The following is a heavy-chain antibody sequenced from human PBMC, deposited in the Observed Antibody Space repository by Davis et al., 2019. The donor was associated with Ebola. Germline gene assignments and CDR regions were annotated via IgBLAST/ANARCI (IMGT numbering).Heavy chain of an antibody. V-gene: IGHV3-30-3*01. CDR2: ISYDGSNK. D-gene: IGHD3-3*01. CDR1: GFTFSSYA. Sequence: GESLKISCAASGFTFSSYAMHWVRQAPGKGLEWVAVISYDGSNKYYADSVKGRFTISRDNSKNTLYLQMNSLRAEDTAVYYCARDLDRSNDFWSGYLGGSAFDIWGQGTMVTVSS. CDR3: ARDLDRSNDFWSGYLGGSAFDI. J-gene: IGHJ3*02.